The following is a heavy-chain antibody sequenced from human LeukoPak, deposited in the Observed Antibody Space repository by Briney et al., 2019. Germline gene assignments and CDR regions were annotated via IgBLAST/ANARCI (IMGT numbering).Heavy chain of an antibody. D-gene: IGHD2-2*01. Sequence: GGSLRLSCAASGFTFSNSGMHWVRQAPGKGLEWVSFISSSSNTIYYGDSVKGRFTISRDNAKDSLYLQMNSLRDEDTAVYYCARGTQRAFDIWGQGTMVTVSS. J-gene: IGHJ3*02. V-gene: IGHV3-48*02. CDR3: ARGTQRAFDI. CDR2: ISSSSNTI. CDR1: GFTFSNSG.